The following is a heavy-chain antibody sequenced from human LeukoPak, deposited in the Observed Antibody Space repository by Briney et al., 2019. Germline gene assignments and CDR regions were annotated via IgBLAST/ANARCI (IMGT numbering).Heavy chain of an antibody. CDR3: LFSGSYYNTLI. D-gene: IGHD3-10*01. CDR1: GFTVSSNY. J-gene: IGHJ4*02. CDR2: IYSGGST. Sequence: GGSLRLSCAASGFTVSSNYMSWVRQAPGKGLEWVSVIYSGGSTYYADSVKGRFTISRDNSKNTLYLQMNSLRAEDTAVYYCLFSGSYYNTLIWGQGTLVTVSS. V-gene: IGHV3-66*01.